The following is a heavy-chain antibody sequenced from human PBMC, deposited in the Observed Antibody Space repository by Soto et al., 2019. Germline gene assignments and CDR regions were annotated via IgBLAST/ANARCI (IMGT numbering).Heavy chain of an antibody. V-gene: IGHV1-69*01. CDR1: GGTFSSYA. CDR2: IIPIFGTA. Sequence: QVQLVQSGAEVKKPGSSVKVSCKASGGTFSSYAISWVRQAPGQGLEWMGGIIPIFGTANYAQKFQGRVTITADESTSTAFMELGSLRSEDTAVYYCARARGYSGYDFPEIYYYYGMDVWGQGTTVTVSS. J-gene: IGHJ6*02. CDR3: ARARGYSGYDFPEIYYYYGMDV. D-gene: IGHD5-12*01.